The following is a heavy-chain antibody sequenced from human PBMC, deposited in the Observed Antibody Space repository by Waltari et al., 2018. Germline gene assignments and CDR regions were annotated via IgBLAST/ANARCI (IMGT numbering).Heavy chain of an antibody. J-gene: IGHJ5*02. CDR3: AHRQKYTYCSSTTCPHNWFDP. Sequence: QITLKESGPTLVKPTQTLTLTCTFSGFSLSTSGVGVGWIRQPPGKALEWLALIYWNDDKRYSPSLKSRLTITKDTSKNQVVLTMTNMDPVDTATYYCAHRQKYTYCSSTTCPHNWFDPWGQGTLVTVSS. CDR1: GFSLSTSGVG. D-gene: IGHD2-15*01. V-gene: IGHV2-5*01. CDR2: IYWNDDK.